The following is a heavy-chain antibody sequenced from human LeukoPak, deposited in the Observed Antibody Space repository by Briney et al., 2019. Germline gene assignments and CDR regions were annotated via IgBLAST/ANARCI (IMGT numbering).Heavy chain of an antibody. CDR2: IRQDGHSK. CDR3: ARDRFSGSYYEDF. CDR1: GLTVSKHY. D-gene: IGHD1-26*01. J-gene: IGHJ4*02. Sequence: GGSLQLSCAASGLTVSKHYMGWAPHAPGAGLEWVANIRQDGHSKHAVDSVKGRLTISRDDAQNTLYLQMNNLRAEDTAVYYCARDRFSGSYYEDFWGQGTGVSVSS. V-gene: IGHV3-7*01.